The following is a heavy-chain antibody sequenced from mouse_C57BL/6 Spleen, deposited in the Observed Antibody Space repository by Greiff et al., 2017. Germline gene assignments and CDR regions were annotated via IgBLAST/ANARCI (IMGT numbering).Heavy chain of an antibody. V-gene: IGHV1-9*01. Sequence: QVQLQQSGAELMKPGASVKLSCKATGYTFTGYWTERVKQRPGPGLEWIGEILPGSGSTNYNEKFKGKATFTADTSSNPAYMQLSSLTTEDSAIYYGTGTYYYGSSIDWYFDVWGKGTTVTVSS. J-gene: IGHJ1*03. CDR3: TGTYYYGSSIDWYFDV. CDR2: ILPGSGST. D-gene: IGHD1-1*01. CDR1: GYTFTGYW.